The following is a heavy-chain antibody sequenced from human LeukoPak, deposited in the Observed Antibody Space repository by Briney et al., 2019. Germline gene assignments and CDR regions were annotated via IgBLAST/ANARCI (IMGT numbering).Heavy chain of an antibody. CDR3: ATSKSYCSSTSCYVWFDP. Sequence: ASVKVSCKFSVYTLTELSMHWVRQAPGKGLEWMGGFDPEDGETIYAQKFQGRVTMTEDTSTDTAYMELSSLRSEDTAVYYCATSKSYCSSTSCYVWFDPWGQGTLVTVSS. D-gene: IGHD2-2*01. CDR1: VYTLTELS. CDR2: FDPEDGET. J-gene: IGHJ5*02. V-gene: IGHV1-24*01.